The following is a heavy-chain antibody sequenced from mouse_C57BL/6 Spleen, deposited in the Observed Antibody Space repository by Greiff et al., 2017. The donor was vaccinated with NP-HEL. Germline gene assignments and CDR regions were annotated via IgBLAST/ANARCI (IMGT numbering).Heavy chain of an antibody. CDR1: GYAFSSSW. CDR3: AREEIYYKRCDY. CDR2: IYPGDGDT. D-gene: IGHD1-1*01. J-gene: IGHJ2*01. V-gene: IGHV1-82*01. Sequence: QVQLQQSGPELVKPGASVKISCKASGYAFSSSWMNWVKQRPGKGLEWIGRIYPGDGDTNYNGKFKGKATLTADKSSSTAYMQLSSLTSEDSAVYFCAREEIYYKRCDYWGQGTTLTVSS.